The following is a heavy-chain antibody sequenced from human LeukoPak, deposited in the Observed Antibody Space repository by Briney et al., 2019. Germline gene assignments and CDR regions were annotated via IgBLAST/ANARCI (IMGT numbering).Heavy chain of an antibody. Sequence: ASVKVSCKASGYTFGNYDINWVRQAAGQGLEWMAWMNPNTGKSGFAQRFQGRITMTRDTSIDTAYMELSSLGAEDTAVYYCARKSCTSTSCLHPWGQGTLVTVS. CDR3: ARKSCTSTSCLHP. D-gene: IGHD2-2*01. CDR2: MNPNTGKS. CDR1: GYTFGNYD. V-gene: IGHV1-8*01. J-gene: IGHJ5*02.